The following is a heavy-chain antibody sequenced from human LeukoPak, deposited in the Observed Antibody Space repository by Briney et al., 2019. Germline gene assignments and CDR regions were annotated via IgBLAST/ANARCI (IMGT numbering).Heavy chain of an antibody. Sequence: PSETLSLTCTVSGGSISSSSYYWGWIRQPPGKGLEWIGEINHSGSTNYNPSLKSRVTISVDTSKNQFSLKLSSVTAADTAVYYCARGAKEVYDFWSGYYSTWFDPWGQGTLVTVSS. CDR2: INHSGST. CDR3: ARGAKEVYDFWSGYYSTWFDP. V-gene: IGHV4-39*07. J-gene: IGHJ5*02. D-gene: IGHD3-3*01. CDR1: GGSISSSSYY.